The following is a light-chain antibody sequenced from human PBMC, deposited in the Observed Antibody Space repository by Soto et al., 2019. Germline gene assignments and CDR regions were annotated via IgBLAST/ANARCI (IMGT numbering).Light chain of an antibody. Sequence: DIVLPQSPGTLSLSPGERATLSCRASQSVSSSYLAWYQQKPGPAPRLPIYGASSRATGIPDRFSGSGSGTDFTLTISRLEPEDFAVYYCQQYGSSPRLTFGGGTKVDIK. V-gene: IGKV3-20*01. CDR1: QSVSSSY. J-gene: IGKJ4*01. CDR3: QQYGSSPRLT. CDR2: GAS.